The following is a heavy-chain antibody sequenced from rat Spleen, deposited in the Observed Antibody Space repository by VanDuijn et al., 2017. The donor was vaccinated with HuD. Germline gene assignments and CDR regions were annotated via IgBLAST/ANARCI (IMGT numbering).Heavy chain of an antibody. CDR2: ITHTGGST. CDR1: GFTFNNYW. J-gene: IGHJ2*01. D-gene: IGHD5-1*01. V-gene: IGHV5-31*01. CDR3: TRERNWAFDH. Sequence: EVQLVESGGGLVQPGRSLKLSCVASGFTFNNYWMTWIRQAPGKGLEWIASITHTGGSTYYPDSVKGRFTISRDNAKNTLYLQINRLRSEDTATYYCTRERNWAFDHWGQGVMVTVSS.